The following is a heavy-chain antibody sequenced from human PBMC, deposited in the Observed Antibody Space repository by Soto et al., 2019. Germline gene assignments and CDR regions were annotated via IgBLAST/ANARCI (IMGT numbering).Heavy chain of an antibody. D-gene: IGHD1-7*01. V-gene: IGHV3-33*01. CDR3: ARDQRELRVGYYYYYMDV. Sequence: PGGSLRLSCAASGFTFSSYGMHWVRQAPGKGLEWVAVIWYDGSNKYYADSVKGRFTISRDNSKNTLYLQMNSLRAEDTAVYYCARDQRELRVGYYYYYMDVWGKGTTVTVS. CDR2: IWYDGSNK. CDR1: GFTFSSYG. J-gene: IGHJ6*03.